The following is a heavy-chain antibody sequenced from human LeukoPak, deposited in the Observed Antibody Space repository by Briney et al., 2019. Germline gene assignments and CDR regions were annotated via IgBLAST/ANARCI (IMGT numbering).Heavy chain of an antibody. CDR1: GFTFDDYA. V-gene: IGHV3-9*01. CDR2: ISWNSDSI. Sequence: GGSLRLSCAASGFTFDDYAMHWVRQAPGKGLEWVSGISWNSDSIGYADSVKGRLTISRDNAKNSLYLQMNSLRAEDTALYYCAKSSGYYLYYFDYWGQGTLVTVSS. J-gene: IGHJ4*02. D-gene: IGHD3-22*01. CDR3: AKSSGYYLYYFDY.